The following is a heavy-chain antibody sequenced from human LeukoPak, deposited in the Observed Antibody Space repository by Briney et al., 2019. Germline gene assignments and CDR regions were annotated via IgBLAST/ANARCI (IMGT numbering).Heavy chain of an antibody. CDR2: INSDGRST. Sequence: HPGGSLRLSCAASGFTFSSYWMHWVRHAPGKGLVWVSRINSDGRSTSYADSVKGRFPISRDNSKNTLHLQMNSLRAEDAAVYYCARHSSGYYHYDYWGPGTPVTVAS. CDR3: ARHSSGYYHYDY. J-gene: IGHJ4*02. V-gene: IGHV3-74*01. D-gene: IGHD3-22*01. CDR1: GFTFSSYW.